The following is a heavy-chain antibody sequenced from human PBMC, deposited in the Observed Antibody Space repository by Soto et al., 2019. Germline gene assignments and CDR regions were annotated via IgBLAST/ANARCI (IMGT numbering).Heavy chain of an antibody. Sequence: PSESLSLACTVSGGSISSYYWSWIRQPAGKGLEWIGRIYTSGSTNYNPSLKSRVTMSVDTSKNQFSLKLSSVTAADTAVYYCARDRPPATDAFDIWGQGTMVTVSS. D-gene: IGHD2-2*01. CDR3: ARDRPPATDAFDI. V-gene: IGHV4-4*07. CDR1: GGSISSYY. J-gene: IGHJ3*02. CDR2: IYTSGST.